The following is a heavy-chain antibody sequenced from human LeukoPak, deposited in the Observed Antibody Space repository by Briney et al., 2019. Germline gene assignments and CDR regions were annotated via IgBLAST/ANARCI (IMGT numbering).Heavy chain of an antibody. CDR2: IYYSGST. V-gene: IGHV4-39*01. D-gene: IGHD3-22*01. CDR3: AKAGVRYFDSSGLYAFDF. CDR1: GGSISSTSYY. Sequence: SETLCLTCAVSGGSISSTSYYWFWIRQPPGKGLEWIGTIYYSGSTYHNPSLKSRVTLSVDTSRNQFSLRLSSVDAADTAVYYCAKAGVRYFDSSGLYAFDFWGQGTTVTVSS. J-gene: IGHJ3*01.